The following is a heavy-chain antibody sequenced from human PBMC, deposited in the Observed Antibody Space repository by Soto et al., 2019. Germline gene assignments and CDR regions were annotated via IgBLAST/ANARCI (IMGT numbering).Heavy chain of an antibody. CDR1: GGSISSYY. V-gene: IGHV4-59*01. CDR2: IYYSGST. Sequence: SETLSLTCTVSGGSISSYYWSWIRQPPGKGLEWIGYIYYSGSTNYNPSLKSRVTISVDTSKNQFSLKLSSVTAADTAVYYCARGQGSMIVNLYYFDYWGQGTLVNVSS. CDR3: ARGQGSMIVNLYYFDY. D-gene: IGHD3-22*01. J-gene: IGHJ4*02.